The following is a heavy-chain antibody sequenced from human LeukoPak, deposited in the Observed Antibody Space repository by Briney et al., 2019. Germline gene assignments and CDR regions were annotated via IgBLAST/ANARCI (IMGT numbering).Heavy chain of an antibody. J-gene: IGHJ4*02. CDR2: ISAYNGNT. CDR1: GYTFTSYA. Sequence: ASVKVSCKASGYTFTSYAMHWVRQAPGQGLEWMGWISAYNGNTNYAQKLQGRVTMTTDTSTSTAYMELRSLRSDDTAVYYCARVAVVAATEFFDYWGQGTLVTVSS. D-gene: IGHD2-15*01. V-gene: IGHV1-18*01. CDR3: ARVAVVAATEFFDY.